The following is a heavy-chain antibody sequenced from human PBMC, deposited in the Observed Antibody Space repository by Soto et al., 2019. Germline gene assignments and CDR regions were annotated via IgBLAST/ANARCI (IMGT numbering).Heavy chain of an antibody. CDR2: INPSGGST. J-gene: IGHJ6*02. V-gene: IGHV1-46*01. CDR3: AREVQLGSSCYYYGMDV. Sequence: ASVKVSCKASGYTFTSYYMHWVRQAPGQGLEWMGIINPSGGSTSYAQKFQGRVTMTRDTSTSTVYMELSSLRSEDTAVYYCAREVQLGSSCYYYGMDVWGQGXTVTVYS. D-gene: IGHD6-6*01. CDR1: GYTFTSYY.